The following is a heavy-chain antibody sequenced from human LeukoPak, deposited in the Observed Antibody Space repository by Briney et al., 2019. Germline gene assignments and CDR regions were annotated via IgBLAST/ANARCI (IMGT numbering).Heavy chain of an antibody. CDR1: GGTFSSYA. V-gene: IGHV1-69*04. Sequence: GASVKVSCKASGGTFSSYAISWVRQAPGQGLEWMGRIIPILGIANYAQKFQGRVTITADKSTSTAYMELSSLRSEDTAVYYCASHYGSGNYYFDYWGQGTLVTV. D-gene: IGHD3-10*01. CDR2: IIPILGIA. J-gene: IGHJ4*02. CDR3: ASHYGSGNYYFDY.